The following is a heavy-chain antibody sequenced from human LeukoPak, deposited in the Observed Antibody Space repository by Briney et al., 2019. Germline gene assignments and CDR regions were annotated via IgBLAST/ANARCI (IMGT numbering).Heavy chain of an antibody. D-gene: IGHD3-22*01. V-gene: IGHV3-74*01. CDR2: INSDGSST. Sequence: GGSLRLSCAASGFTFSSYWMHWVRQAPGKGLVWVSRINSDGSSTSYADSVKGRFTISRDNAKNTLYLQMNSLRAEDTAVYYCAREKYYYDSNRAFDIWGQGTMVTVSS. CDR1: GFTFSSYW. CDR3: AREKYYYDSNRAFDI. J-gene: IGHJ3*02.